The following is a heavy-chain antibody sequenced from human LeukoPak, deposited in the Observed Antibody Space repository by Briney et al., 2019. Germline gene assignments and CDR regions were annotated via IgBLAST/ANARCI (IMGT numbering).Heavy chain of an antibody. V-gene: IGHV1-69*05. Sequence: SVKVSCKASGTTFSRSAISWVRQAPGQGLEWMGGVIPILGTTNYAQKFQDRVSITTDESTSTAYMEVSSLRSVDTAVYYCARDDGSATLGFDSWGQGTQVTVSS. D-gene: IGHD1-26*01. J-gene: IGHJ4*02. CDR3: ARDDGSATLGFDS. CDR2: VIPILGTT. CDR1: GTTFSRSA.